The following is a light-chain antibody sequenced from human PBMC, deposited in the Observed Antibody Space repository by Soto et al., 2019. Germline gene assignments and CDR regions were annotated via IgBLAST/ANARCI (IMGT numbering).Light chain of an antibody. J-gene: IGLJ1*01. V-gene: IGLV1-47*01. CDR1: SSNIGSNC. Sequence: QSVLTQPPSASGTPGQRVTISCSGSSSNIGSNCVYWYQQLPGTAPKLLIYRNNQRPSGVPDRLSGSKSGTSASLAISGLRSEDEADYYCAAWDDSLSGLYVFGTGTKVTVL. CDR3: AAWDDSLSGLYV. CDR2: RNN.